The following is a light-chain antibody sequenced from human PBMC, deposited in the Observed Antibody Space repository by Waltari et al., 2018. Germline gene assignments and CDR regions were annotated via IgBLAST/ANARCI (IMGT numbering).Light chain of an antibody. CDR3: CSYGGYNTPWV. Sequence: QSALTQPASVSGSPGQSLPISCTGNRSDVGHYYLFSWYQQHPGQAPKLIIYETTKRPSGVSNRFSGAKSGNTASLAVSGLQTEDEAEYYCCSYGGYNTPWVFGGGTKLTVL. J-gene: IGLJ3*02. CDR1: RSDVGHYYL. V-gene: IGLV2-23*01. CDR2: ETT.